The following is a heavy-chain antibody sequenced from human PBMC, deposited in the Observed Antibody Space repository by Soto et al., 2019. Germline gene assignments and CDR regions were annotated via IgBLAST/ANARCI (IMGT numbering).Heavy chain of an antibody. Sequence: ASVKVSCKASGYSFTTSGITWVRQATGQGLEWMGWISTYNGNTNYAQKLQDRVTLTTDTSTSTAYMELRSLRSDDTAVYYCARRLYGDYNYLRQGTLVTVSS. D-gene: IGHD4-17*01. CDR1: GYSFTTSG. J-gene: IGHJ4*02. CDR3: ARRLYGDYNY. CDR2: ISTYNGNT. V-gene: IGHV1-18*01.